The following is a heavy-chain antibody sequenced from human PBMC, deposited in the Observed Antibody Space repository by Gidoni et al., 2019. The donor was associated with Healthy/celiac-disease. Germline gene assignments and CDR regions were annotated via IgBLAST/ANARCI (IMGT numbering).Heavy chain of an antibody. J-gene: IGHJ6*02. Sequence: EVTLLESGGGLGQPGGSLRLTCAGAGVTFSSEAMSWVRPAPGKGLGWVSAISGSGGSTYYADSVKGRFTISRDNSKNTLYLQMNSLRAEDTAVYYCAKDMPSYSSSWYANYGMDVWGQGTTVTVSS. V-gene: IGHV3-23*01. CDR3: AKDMPSYSSSWYANYGMDV. CDR2: ISGSGGST. D-gene: IGHD6-13*01. CDR1: GVTFSSEA.